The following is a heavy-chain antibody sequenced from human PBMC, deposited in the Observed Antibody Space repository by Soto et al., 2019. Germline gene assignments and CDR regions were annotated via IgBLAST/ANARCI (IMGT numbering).Heavy chain of an antibody. V-gene: IGHV4-59*08. J-gene: IGHJ4*02. Sequence: SETLSLTFTVSGGSISSYYWSWIRQPPGKGLEWIGYIYYSGSTNYNPSLKSRVTISVDTSKNQFSLKLSSVTAADTAVYYCARRYGSSFDYWGPGTLVTSPQ. CDR2: IYYSGST. D-gene: IGHD5-18*01. CDR1: GGSISSYY. CDR3: ARRYGSSFDY.